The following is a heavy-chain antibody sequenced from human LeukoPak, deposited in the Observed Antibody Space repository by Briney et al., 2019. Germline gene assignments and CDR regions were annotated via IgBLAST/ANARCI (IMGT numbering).Heavy chain of an antibody. V-gene: IGHV2-5*01. Sequence: SGPTLVKPTQTLTLTCTFSGFSLSTSGVGVGWIRQPPGKALEWLVVIYWNDDKNCSPSLQSRLTITKDTSKNQVVLTMTNMDPVDTGTYYCAHRKVVDTPMVFDYWGQGTLVTVSS. J-gene: IGHJ4*02. CDR2: IYWNDDK. CDR3: AHRKVVDTPMVFDY. CDR1: GFSLSTSGVG. D-gene: IGHD5-18*01.